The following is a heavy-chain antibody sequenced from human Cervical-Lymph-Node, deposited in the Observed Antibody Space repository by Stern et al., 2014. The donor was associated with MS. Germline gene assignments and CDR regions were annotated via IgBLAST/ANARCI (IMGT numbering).Heavy chain of an antibody. Sequence: EVQLVESGGGLVQPGGSLRLSCAASGFTFSSYSMNWVRQAPGKGLEWVSYISSSSSTIYYADSVKGRFTISRDNAKNSLYLQMNSLRDEDTAVYYCASGSVSSWYWGHYYFDYWGQGTLVTVSS. CDR1: GFTFSSYS. J-gene: IGHJ4*02. CDR3: ASGSVSSWYWGHYYFDY. D-gene: IGHD6-13*01. V-gene: IGHV3-48*02. CDR2: ISSSSSTI.